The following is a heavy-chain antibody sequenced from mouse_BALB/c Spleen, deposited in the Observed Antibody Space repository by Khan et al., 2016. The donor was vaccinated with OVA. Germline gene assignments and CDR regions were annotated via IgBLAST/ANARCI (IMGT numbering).Heavy chain of an antibody. Sequence: EVQLQESGPSLVKPSQTLSLTCSVTGDSITSGYWSWIRKFPGNKLEYMGYMTYTGYTDYTPSLKSRIAITRHTSKNQYYLQLNSVTAEDTATYYCARSTYRYAFAYWGQGTLVTVSA. CDR1: GDSITSGY. CDR3: ARSTYRYAFAY. D-gene: IGHD2-14*01. CDR2: MTYTGYT. V-gene: IGHV3-8*02. J-gene: IGHJ3*01.